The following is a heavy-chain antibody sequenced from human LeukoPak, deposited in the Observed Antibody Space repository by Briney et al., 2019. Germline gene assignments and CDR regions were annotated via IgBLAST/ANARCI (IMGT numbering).Heavy chain of an antibody. Sequence: GGSLRLSCAASGFTFDDYAVHWVRHAPGKGLEWVSLISGDGGSTYYADSVKGRFTISRDNSKNSLYLQKNSLRTEDTALYYCAKDGGHNGYYDFWSGSRRGWFDPWGQGTLVTVSS. V-gene: IGHV3-43*02. CDR1: GFTFDDYA. CDR3: AKDGGHNGYYDFWSGSRRGWFDP. D-gene: IGHD3-3*01. J-gene: IGHJ5*02. CDR2: ISGDGGST.